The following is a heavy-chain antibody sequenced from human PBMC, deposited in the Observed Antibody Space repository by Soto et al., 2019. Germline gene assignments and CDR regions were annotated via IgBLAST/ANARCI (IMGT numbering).Heavy chain of an antibody. CDR3: AREGDYDFWSGSSGYGMDV. CDR2: TYYRSKWYN. D-gene: IGHD3-3*01. Sequence: SQTLSLTCAISGESVSSNSAAWNWIRQSPSRGLEWLGRTYYRSKWYNDYAVSVKSRITINPDTSKNQFSLQLNSVTPEDTAVYYCAREGDYDFWSGSSGYGMDVWGQGTTVTVSS. V-gene: IGHV6-1*01. J-gene: IGHJ6*02. CDR1: GESVSSNSAA.